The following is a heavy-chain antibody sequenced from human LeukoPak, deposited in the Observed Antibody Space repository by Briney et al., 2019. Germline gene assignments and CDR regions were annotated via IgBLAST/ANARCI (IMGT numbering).Heavy chain of an antibody. D-gene: IGHD2-8*01. V-gene: IGHV4-4*02. CDR1: GGSISSTNW. J-gene: IGHJ4*02. Sequence: PSETLSLTCAVSGGSISSTNWWSWVRQSPGKGLEWIGEIYHSGSTNYNPSLKSRVTISVDKSKNQFSLHLNSVTPEDTAVYYCAREDTINGVTHFDYWGQGTLVTVSS. CDR3: AREDTINGVTHFDY. CDR2: IYHSGST.